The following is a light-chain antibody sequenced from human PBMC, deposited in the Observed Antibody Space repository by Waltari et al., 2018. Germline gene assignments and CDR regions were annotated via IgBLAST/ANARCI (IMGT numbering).Light chain of an antibody. CDR3: MQNMYLPLT. CDR1: RGLLHSAGKNY. J-gene: IGKJ4*01. CDR2: EVS. Sequence: DFVMTQTPPPLSATPGQPASTPSRSSRGLLHSAGKNYLFWYLQKPGPPPHLLIHEVSLRLSGVPDRFSGSGSGTDFTLKISRVAAEDVGVYYCMQNMYLPLTFGGGTKVEIK. V-gene: IGKV2D-29*01.